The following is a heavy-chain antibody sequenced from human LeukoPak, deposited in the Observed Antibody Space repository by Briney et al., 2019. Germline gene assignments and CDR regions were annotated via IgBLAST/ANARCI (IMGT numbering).Heavy chain of an antibody. CDR3: ARGTPELWFGDYYFDY. J-gene: IGHJ4*02. Sequence: KSSETLSLTCAVSGGSISSGGYSWSWIRQPPGKGLEWIGYIYHSGSTYYNPSLKSRVTISVDRSKNQFSLKLSSVTAADTAVYYCARGTPELWFGDYYFDYWGQGTLVTVSS. D-gene: IGHD3-10*01. V-gene: IGHV4-30-2*01. CDR2: IYHSGST. CDR1: GGSISSGGYS.